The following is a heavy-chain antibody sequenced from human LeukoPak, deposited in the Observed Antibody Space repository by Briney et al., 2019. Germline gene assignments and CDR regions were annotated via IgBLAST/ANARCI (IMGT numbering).Heavy chain of an antibody. CDR1: GGSISSYY. V-gene: IGHV4-59*01. J-gene: IGHJ6*03. CDR2: IYYSGST. CDR3: ARLTNYYYYYMDV. Sequence: SETLSLTCTVSGGSISSYYWSWIRQPPGKGLEWIGYIYYSGSTNYNPSLKSRVTISVDTSKNQFSLKLSSVTAADTAVYYCARLTNYYYYYMDVWGKGTTVTVSS.